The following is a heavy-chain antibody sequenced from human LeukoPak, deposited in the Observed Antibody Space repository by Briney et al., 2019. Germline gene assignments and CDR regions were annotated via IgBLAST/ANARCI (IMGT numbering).Heavy chain of an antibody. D-gene: IGHD4-17*01. Sequence: SETLSLTCSVSGYSVSSGYYWGWIRQPPGKGLEWIGSIYHSGSTYYNPSLKSRVTVSVDTSKNQFSLKLSSVTAADTAVYYCARDPYGDYPNDAFDIWGQGTMVTVSS. CDR2: IYHSGST. CDR3: ARDPYGDYPNDAFDI. CDR1: GYSVSSGYY. V-gene: IGHV4-38-2*02. J-gene: IGHJ3*02.